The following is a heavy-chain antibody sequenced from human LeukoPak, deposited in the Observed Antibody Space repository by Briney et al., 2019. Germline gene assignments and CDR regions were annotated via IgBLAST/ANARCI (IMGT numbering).Heavy chain of an antibody. D-gene: IGHD3-22*01. CDR2: INSDGSST. CDR3: ARDGYYYDSSGYSKHFDY. CDR1: GFTFSSYW. J-gene: IGHJ4*02. V-gene: IGHV3-74*01. Sequence: PGGSLRLSCAASGFTFSSYWMRWVRQAPGKGLVWVSRINSDGSSTSYADSVKGRFTISRDNAKNTLYLQMNSLRAEDTAVYYCARDGYYYDSSGYSKHFDYWGQGTLVTVSS.